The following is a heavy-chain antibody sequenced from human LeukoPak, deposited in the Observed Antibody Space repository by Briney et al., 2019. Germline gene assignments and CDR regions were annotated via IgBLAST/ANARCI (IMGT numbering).Heavy chain of an antibody. V-gene: IGHV3-33*08. J-gene: IGHJ3*02. CDR1: GFIFSNYG. Sequence: PGGSLRLSCAASGFIFSNYGIHWVRQAPGKGLEWVTVIWYDGSNKYYIDSVKGRFTISRDNSKNTSYLQMNSLRAEDTAVYYCTANFDIWGQGTMVTVSS. CDR3: TANFDI. CDR2: IWYDGSNK. D-gene: IGHD6-25*01.